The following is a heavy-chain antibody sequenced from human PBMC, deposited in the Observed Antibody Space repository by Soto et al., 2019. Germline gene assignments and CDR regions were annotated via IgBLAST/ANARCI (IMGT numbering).Heavy chain of an antibody. CDR3: ARIIRLTGDNFAY. J-gene: IGHJ4*02. V-gene: IGHV2-26*01. CDR2: IFSNDDK. D-gene: IGHD3-9*01. CDR1: GFSLSNARVG. Sequence: QVTLKESGPVLVKPTETLTLTCTVSGFSLSNARVGVSWFRQPPGKALEWLAHIFSNDDKSYNTSLKSRLTISKDTSKSQVVLTMTNMDPVDTATYYCARIIRLTGDNFAYWGQGTLVTVSS.